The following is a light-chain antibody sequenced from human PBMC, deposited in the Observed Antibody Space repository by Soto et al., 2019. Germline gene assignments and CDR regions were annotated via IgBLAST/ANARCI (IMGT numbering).Light chain of an antibody. CDR1: QSVSSN. CDR2: GAS. J-gene: IGKJ1*01. CDR3: QQYNNWRT. Sequence: EIVMTQSPATLSVSPGERDTLSCRASQSVSSNLAWYQQKPGQAPRLLIYGASTRATGIPARFSGSGSGTEFTLTISSLQSEDFAVYYCQQYNNWRTFGQGTKV. V-gene: IGKV3-15*01.